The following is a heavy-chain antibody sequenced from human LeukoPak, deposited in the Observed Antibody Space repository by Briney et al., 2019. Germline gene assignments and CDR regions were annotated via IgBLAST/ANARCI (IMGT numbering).Heavy chain of an antibody. D-gene: IGHD3-10*01. V-gene: IGHV4-4*02. CDR1: GGSLSSSNW. CDR2: IYYSGST. J-gene: IGHJ4*02. CDR3: ARDSPTGVR. Sequence: PSGTLSLTCAVSGGSLSSSNWWSWVRQPPGKGLEWIGYIYYSGSTNYNPSLKSRVTISVDTSKNQFSLKLSSVTAADTAVYYCARDSPTGVRWGQGTLVTVSS.